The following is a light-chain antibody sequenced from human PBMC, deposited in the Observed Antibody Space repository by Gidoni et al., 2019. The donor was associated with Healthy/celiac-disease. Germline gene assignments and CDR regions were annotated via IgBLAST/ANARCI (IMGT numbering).Light chain of an antibody. J-gene: IGKJ5*01. CDR2: AAS. CDR3: QQSYRTPIT. CDR1: QSISSY. Sequence: DIQMTQSPSSLSASVGDRVTITCRASQSISSYLNWYQQKPGKAPKLLIYAASSLQSGVPSRFSGSGSGTDFTLTSSSLQPEEFATYYCQQSYRTPITFGQGTRLEIK. V-gene: IGKV1-39*01.